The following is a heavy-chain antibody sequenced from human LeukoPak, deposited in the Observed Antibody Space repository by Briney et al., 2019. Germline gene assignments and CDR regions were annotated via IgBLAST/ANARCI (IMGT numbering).Heavy chain of an antibody. CDR3: AKVTGYYSSGPGAWEFEN. CDR2: INPNSGGT. Sequence: ASVKVSCKASGYTFSNYGISWVRQAPGQGLEWMGWINPNSGGTNYAQKFQGRVAMTSDTSITTAYMELSSLRFDDAAVYYCAKVTGYYSSGPGAWEFENWGQGTLVTVSS. V-gene: IGHV1-2*02. J-gene: IGHJ4*02. D-gene: IGHD3-22*01. CDR1: GYTFSNYG.